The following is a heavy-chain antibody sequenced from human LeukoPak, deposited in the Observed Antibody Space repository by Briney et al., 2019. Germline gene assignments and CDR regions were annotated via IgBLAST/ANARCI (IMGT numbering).Heavy chain of an antibody. D-gene: IGHD4-17*01. CDR2: ISYDGSNK. V-gene: IGHV3-30*04. J-gene: IGHJ4*02. CDR3: ARVENGDYAVY. Sequence: GGSLRLSCAASGFTFSSYAMHWVRQAPGKGLEWVAVISYDGSNKYYADSVKGRFTISRDNSKNTLYLQMNSLRAEDTAVYYCARVENGDYAVYWGQGTLVTVSS. CDR1: GFTFSSYA.